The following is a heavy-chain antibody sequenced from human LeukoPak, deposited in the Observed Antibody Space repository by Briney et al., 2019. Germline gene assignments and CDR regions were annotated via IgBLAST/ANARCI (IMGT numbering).Heavy chain of an antibody. CDR2: IKEDGSEK. D-gene: IGHD1-26*01. CDR3: ARDGGSIVGAIPFDY. J-gene: IGHJ4*02. V-gene: IGHV3-7*01. Sequence: GGSLRLSCAASGFTFSSYWMSWVRQAPGKGLEWVANIKEDGSEKYYVDSVKGRFTISRDNGKNSLFLQMNSLRDEDTAVYYCARDGGSIVGAIPFDYWGQGTPVTVSS. CDR1: GFTFSSYW.